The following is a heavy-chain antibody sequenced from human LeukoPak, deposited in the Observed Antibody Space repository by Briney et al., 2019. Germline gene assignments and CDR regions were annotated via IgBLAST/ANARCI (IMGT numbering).Heavy chain of an antibody. D-gene: IGHD1-14*01. Sequence: KPSETLSLTCAVYGGSFSGYYWSWIRQPPGKGLEWIGEINHSGSTNYNPPLKSRVTISVDTSKNQFSLKLSSVTAADTAVYYCARHRRTRGFDYWGQGTLVTVSS. J-gene: IGHJ4*02. V-gene: IGHV4-34*01. CDR1: GGSFSGYY. CDR3: ARHRRTRGFDY. CDR2: INHSGST.